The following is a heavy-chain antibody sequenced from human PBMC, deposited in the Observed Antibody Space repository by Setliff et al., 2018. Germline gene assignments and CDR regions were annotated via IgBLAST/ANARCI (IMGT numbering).Heavy chain of an antibody. CDR2: IYIRGII. J-gene: IGHJ4*02. CDR1: GDFMSSHLYF. CDR3: ARGRVDSGSYNDLGYFDD. D-gene: IGHD1-26*01. V-gene: IGHV4-61*09. Sequence: SQTLSLTCSVSGDFMSSHLYFWSWIRQPAGKGLEWIGDIYIRGIINYNPSLKSRTTISIDTSKTQFSLILSSVTAADTAMYFCARGRVDSGSYNDLGYFDDWGKGTLVTVSS.